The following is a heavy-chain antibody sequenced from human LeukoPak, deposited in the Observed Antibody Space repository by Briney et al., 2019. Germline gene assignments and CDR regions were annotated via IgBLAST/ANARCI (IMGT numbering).Heavy chain of an antibody. CDR1: GFTFSSYG. CDR3: ARVPYYYDSPYYFDY. D-gene: IGHD3-22*01. V-gene: IGHV3-21*01. CDR2: ISSSSSYI. J-gene: IGHJ4*02. Sequence: GGSLRLSCAASGFTFSSYGMNWVRQASGKGLEWVSSISSSSSYIYYADSVKGRFTISRDNAKNSLYLQMNSLRAEDTAVYYCARVPYYYDSPYYFDYWGQGTLVTVSS.